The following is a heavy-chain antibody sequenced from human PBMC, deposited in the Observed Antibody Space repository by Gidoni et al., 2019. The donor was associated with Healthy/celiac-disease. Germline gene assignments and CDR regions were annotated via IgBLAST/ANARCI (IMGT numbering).Heavy chain of an antibody. D-gene: IGHD2-15*01. CDR1: GFTFRSYG. CDR3: ARDRFGRLVRGGSCYGY. V-gene: IGHV3-30*03. CDR2: ISNGGSNK. Sequence: QVQLVESGGGVVQPGRSLRLSCAASGFTFRSYGMPWVRKAPGKVLEWVAVISNGGSNKYYADSVKGRFTISRDNSKNTLYLQMNSLRAEDTAVYYCARDRFGRLVRGGSCYGYWGQGTLVTVSS. J-gene: IGHJ4*02.